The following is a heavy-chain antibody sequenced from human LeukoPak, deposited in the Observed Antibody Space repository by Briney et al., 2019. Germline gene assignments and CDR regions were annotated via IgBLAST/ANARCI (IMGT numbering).Heavy chain of an antibody. Sequence: PSETLSLTCTVSGGSIDIYYWSWIRQPAGKGLEWIGRIYTSGSTNYNPSLKTRVTMSVDTSKNQFSLKLSSVTAADTAVYYCARLNLVATITYWGQGTLVTVSS. J-gene: IGHJ4*02. CDR1: GGSIDIYY. CDR3: ARLNLVATITY. V-gene: IGHV4-4*07. CDR2: IYTSGST. D-gene: IGHD5-12*01.